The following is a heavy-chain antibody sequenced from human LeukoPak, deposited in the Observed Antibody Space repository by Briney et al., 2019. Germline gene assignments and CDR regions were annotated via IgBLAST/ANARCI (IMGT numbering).Heavy chain of an antibody. CDR3: ARVDYYGSGSSGYYYYGMDV. CDR2: ISYDGSNK. CDR1: RFTFSSYA. V-gene: IGHV3-30-3*01. J-gene: IGHJ6*02. D-gene: IGHD3-10*01. Sequence: PGGSLRLSCAASRFTFSSYAMHWVRQAPGKGLEWVAVISYDGSNKYYADSVKGRFTISRDNSKNTLYLQMNSLRAEDTAVYYCARVDYYGSGSSGYYYYGMDVWGQGTTVTVSS.